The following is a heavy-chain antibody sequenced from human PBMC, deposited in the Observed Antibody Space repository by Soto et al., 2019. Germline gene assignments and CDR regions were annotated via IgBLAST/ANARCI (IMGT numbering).Heavy chain of an antibody. CDR1: GGTFSSYT. CDR3: ASARGVVATIWGPDY. D-gene: IGHD5-12*01. V-gene: IGHV1-69*02. J-gene: IGHJ4*02. CDR2: IIPIRSIA. Sequence: QVQLVQSGAEVKKPGSSVKVSCKASGGTFSSYTISWVRQAPGQGLEWMGRIIPIRSIADYAQKFQGRVTITADKSTRKAYMELTSLISDDTAVYFCASARGVVATIWGPDYWGQGTLVTVSS.